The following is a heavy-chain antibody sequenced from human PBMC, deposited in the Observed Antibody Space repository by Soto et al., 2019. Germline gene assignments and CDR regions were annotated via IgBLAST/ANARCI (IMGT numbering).Heavy chain of an antibody. J-gene: IGHJ5*02. CDR3: GRARWKKGYSSGWYISRWFDP. V-gene: IGHV4-34*01. CDR1: GGSFSGYY. D-gene: IGHD6-19*01. Sequence: PSETLSLTCAVYGGSFSGYYWSWIRQPPGKGLEWIGEINHSGSTNYNPSLKSRVTISVDTSKNQFSLKLSSVTAADTAVYYCGRARWKKGYSSGWYISRWFDPWGQGTLVTVSS. CDR2: INHSGST.